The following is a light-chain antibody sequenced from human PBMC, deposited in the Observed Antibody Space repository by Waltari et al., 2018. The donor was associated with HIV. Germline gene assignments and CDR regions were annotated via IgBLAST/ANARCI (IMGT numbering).Light chain of an antibody. CDR2: EVS. Sequence: QSALAQPPSASVSPGQSVTISCTGTSSDVGGYSYVSWYQQHPGKAPKLMIYEVSKRPSGVPYRFSGSKSGNAASLTVSGLQAEDEADYYCSSYAGSNNVIFGGGTKLTVL. CDR3: SSYAGSNNVI. CDR1: SSDVGGYSY. V-gene: IGLV2-8*01. J-gene: IGLJ2*01.